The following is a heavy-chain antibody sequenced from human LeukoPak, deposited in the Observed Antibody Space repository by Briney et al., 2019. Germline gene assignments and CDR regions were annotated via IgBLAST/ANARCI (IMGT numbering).Heavy chain of an antibody. D-gene: IGHD1-26*01. J-gene: IGHJ4*02. CDR2: IYYSGST. CDR3: ARSGGSYDVRFDY. CDR1: GGSISSYY. Sequence: KPSETLSLTCTVSGGSISSYYWSWIRQPPGKGLEWIGYIYYSGSTNYNPSLKSRVTISVDTSKNQFSLKLSSVTAADTAVYYCARSGGSYDVRFDYWGQGTLVTVSS. V-gene: IGHV4-59*12.